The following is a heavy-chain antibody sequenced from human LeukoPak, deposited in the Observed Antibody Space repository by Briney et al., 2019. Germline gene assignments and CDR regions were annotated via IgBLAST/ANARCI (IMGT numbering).Heavy chain of an antibody. V-gene: IGHV1-2*04. CDR1: GYSFTDYY. CDR3: ARGGYDLDY. Sequence: ASVKVSCTASGYSFTDYYMHWVRQAPGQGLEWMGWINPFSGGTKYAQKFQGWVTMTRDTSISTAYMELSRLTSDDTAVYYCARGGYDLDYWGQGTLVTVSS. J-gene: IGHJ4*02. CDR2: INPFSGGT. D-gene: IGHD3-22*01.